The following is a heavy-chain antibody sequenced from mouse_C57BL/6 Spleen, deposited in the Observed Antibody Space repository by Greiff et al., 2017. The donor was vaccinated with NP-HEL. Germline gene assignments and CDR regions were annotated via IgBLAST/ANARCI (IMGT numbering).Heavy chain of an antibody. D-gene: IGHD1-1*01. V-gene: IGHV5-17*01. J-gene: IGHJ4*01. CDR2: ISSGSSTI. CDR3: ARGYYGSWGAMDY. Sequence: EVMLVESGGGLVKPGGSLKLSCAASGFTFSDYGMHWVRQAPEKGLEWVAYISSGSSTIYYADTVKGRFTISRDNAKSTLFLQMTRLKSEDTAMYYCARGYYGSWGAMDYWGQGTSVTVSS. CDR1: GFTFSDYG.